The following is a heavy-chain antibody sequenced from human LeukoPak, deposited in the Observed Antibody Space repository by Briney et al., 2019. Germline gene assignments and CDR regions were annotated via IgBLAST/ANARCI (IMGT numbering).Heavy chain of an antibody. CDR2: ISSSGSTI. CDR1: GFTFSSYE. D-gene: IGHD2-2*01. Sequence: PGGSLRLPCAASGFTFSSYEMNWVRQAPGKGLEWVSYISSSGSTIYYADSVKGRFTISRDNAKNSLYLQMNSLRAEDTAVYYCARRCSSTSCLYYYYGMDVWGQGTTVTVSS. V-gene: IGHV3-48*03. J-gene: IGHJ6*02. CDR3: ARRCSSTSCLYYYYGMDV.